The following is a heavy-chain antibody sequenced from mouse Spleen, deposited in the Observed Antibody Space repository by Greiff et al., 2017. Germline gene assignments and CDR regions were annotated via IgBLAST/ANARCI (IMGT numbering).Heavy chain of an antibody. CDR3: ARMGYGYALAMGY. J-gene: IGHJ4*01. D-gene: IGHD2-2*01. CDR1: GYTFTDYY. Sequence: VQLQQSGPVLVKPGASVKMSCKASGYTFTDYYMNWVKQSHGKSLEWIGVINPYNGGTSYNQKFKGKATLTVDKSSSTAYMELNSLTSEDSAVYYCARMGYGYALAMGYWGQGTSVTVSS. CDR2: INPYNGGT. V-gene: IGHV1-19*01.